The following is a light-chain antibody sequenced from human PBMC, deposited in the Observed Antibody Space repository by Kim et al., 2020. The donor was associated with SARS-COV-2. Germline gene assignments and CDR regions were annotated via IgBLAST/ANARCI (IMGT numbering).Light chain of an antibody. CDR2: EDN. CDR3: QSYDSSKWV. J-gene: IGLJ3*02. CDR1: SGSIASNY. V-gene: IGLV6-57*01. Sequence: GKTVTISCTRSSGSIASNYVQWYQQRPSSSPTTVIYEDNQRPSGVPDRFSGSIDSSSNSASLTISGLKTEDEADYYCQSYDSSKWVFGGGTKLTVL.